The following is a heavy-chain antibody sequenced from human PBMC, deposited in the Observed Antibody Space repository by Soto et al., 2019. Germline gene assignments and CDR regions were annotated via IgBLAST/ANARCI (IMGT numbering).Heavy chain of an antibody. V-gene: IGHV1-46*01. Sequence: QVQLVQSGAEVKKPGASVKVSCKASGYTFTSYYMHWVRQAPGQGLEWMGIINPSGGSTSYAQKSQGRVTMTRDTTTSTVYMELSSLRSEDTAVYYCARDLYGDYGDDYWGQGTLVTVSS. D-gene: IGHD4-17*01. CDR3: ARDLYGDYGDDY. J-gene: IGHJ4*02. CDR1: GYTFTSYY. CDR2: INPSGGST.